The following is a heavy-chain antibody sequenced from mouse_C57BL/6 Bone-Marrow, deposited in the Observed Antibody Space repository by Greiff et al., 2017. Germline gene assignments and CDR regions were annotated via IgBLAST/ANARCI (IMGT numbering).Heavy chain of an antibody. CDR1: GYAFSSSW. D-gene: IGHD1-1*01. CDR3: ARWDYGSSYWYCDV. J-gene: IGHJ1*03. Sequence: QVQLQQSGPELVKPGASVKISCKASGYAFSSSWMNWVKQRPGKGLEWIGRIYPGDGDTNYNGKFKGKATLTADKSSSTAYMQLSSLTSEDSAVYVCARWDYGSSYWYCDVWGTGTTVTVSS. V-gene: IGHV1-82*01. CDR2: IYPGDGDT.